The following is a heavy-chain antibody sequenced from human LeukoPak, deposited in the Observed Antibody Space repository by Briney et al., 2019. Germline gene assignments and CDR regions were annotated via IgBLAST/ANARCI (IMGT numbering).Heavy chain of an antibody. Sequence: ETLSLTCTVSGGSISSSSYYWGWIRQPPGKGLEWVANIKQDGSEKYYADSVKGRFTISRDNSKNTLYLQMNSLRAEDTAVYYCARGDYYDILTGYLDAFDIWGQGTMVTVSS. J-gene: IGHJ3*02. CDR3: ARGDYYDILTGYLDAFDI. D-gene: IGHD3-9*01. CDR2: IKQDGSEK. V-gene: IGHV3-7*01. CDR1: GGSISSSSYY.